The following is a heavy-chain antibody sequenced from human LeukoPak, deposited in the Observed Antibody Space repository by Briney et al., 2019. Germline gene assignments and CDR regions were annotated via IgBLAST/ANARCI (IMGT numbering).Heavy chain of an antibody. V-gene: IGHV1-18*01. D-gene: IGHD2-21*01. CDR1: GYTFTSYG. J-gene: IGHJ6*03. CDR3: AVYRGLYYYYYMDV. Sequence: ASVKVSCKVSGYTFTSYGISWVRQAPGQGLEWMGWISAYNGNTNYAQKLQGRVTMTTDTSTSTAYMELRSLRSDDTAVYYCAVYRGLYYYYYMDVWGKGTTVTVSS. CDR2: ISAYNGNT.